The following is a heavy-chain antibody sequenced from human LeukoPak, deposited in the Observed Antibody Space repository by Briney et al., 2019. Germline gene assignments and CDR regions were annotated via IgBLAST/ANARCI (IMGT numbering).Heavy chain of an antibody. J-gene: IGHJ4*02. D-gene: IGHD2-2*01. CDR1: GFTFSDYY. V-gene: IGHV3-23*01. CDR3: AKGCSSTSCPTTR. Sequence: GGSLRLSCAASGFTFSDYYMSWIRQAPGKGLEWVSAISGSGGSTYYADSVKGRFTISRDNSKNTLYLQMNSLRAEDTAVYYCAKGCSSTSCPTTRWGQGTLVTVSS. CDR2: ISGSGGST.